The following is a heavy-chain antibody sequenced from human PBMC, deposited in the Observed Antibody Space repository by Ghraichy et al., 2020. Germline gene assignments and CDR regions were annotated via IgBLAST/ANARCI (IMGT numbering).Heavy chain of an antibody. CDR1: GFSLNTNRMH. D-gene: IGHD3-10*01. V-gene: IGHV2-70*04. J-gene: IGHJ3*01. Sequence: QTLSLTCTFSGFSLNTNRMHVSWIRQPPGKALEWLARIDWDDDKFYSTSLKTRLTISKDTSRSQVVLTMTNMDPVDTATYYCARSGVFGAFDVWGQGTVVTVSS. CDR3: ARSGVFGAFDV. CDR2: IDWDDDK.